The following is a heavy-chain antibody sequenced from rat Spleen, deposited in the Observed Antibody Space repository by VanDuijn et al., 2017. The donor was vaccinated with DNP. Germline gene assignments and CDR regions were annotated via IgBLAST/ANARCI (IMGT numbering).Heavy chain of an antibody. V-gene: IGHV5-22*01. CDR3: ARHSSYMDWFVS. Sequence: EVPLVESGGGLVQPGRSLKLSCAASGFTFSDSYMAWVRQAPKKGLEWIASTNYEGDSTYYGGSVKGRFTISRDNAKTTLYLQRNSLRSEDTATYYCARHSSYMDWFVSWGQGTLVTVSS. CDR2: TNYEGDST. D-gene: IGHD1-2*01. J-gene: IGHJ3*01. CDR1: GFTFSDSY.